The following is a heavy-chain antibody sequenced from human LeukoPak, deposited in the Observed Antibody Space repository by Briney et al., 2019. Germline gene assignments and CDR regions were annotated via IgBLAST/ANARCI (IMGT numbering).Heavy chain of an antibody. V-gene: IGHV3-48*04. CDR3: ARSVGDYYDSSWFDP. CDR1: GFTFSSYS. D-gene: IGHD3-22*01. Sequence: GGSLRLSCAASGFTFSSYSMNWVRQAPGKGLEWVSYISSSSSTIYYADSVKGRFTISRDNAKNSLYLQMNSLRAEDTAVYYCARSVGDYYDSSWFDPWGQGTLVTVSS. CDR2: ISSSSSTI. J-gene: IGHJ5*02.